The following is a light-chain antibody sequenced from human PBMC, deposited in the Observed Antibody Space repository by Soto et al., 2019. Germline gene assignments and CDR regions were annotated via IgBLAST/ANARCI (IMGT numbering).Light chain of an antibody. Sequence: EIVLTQSPATLSLSPGERATLSCRASQSVSSYLAWYQQKPGQAPRLLIYDASNRATGIPARFSGSGSGTDFTLTISSLEPEDVAIYYCQQRSNWPPVTFGGATKVESK. CDR1: QSVSSY. CDR3: QQRSNWPPVT. CDR2: DAS. J-gene: IGKJ4*01. V-gene: IGKV3-11*01.